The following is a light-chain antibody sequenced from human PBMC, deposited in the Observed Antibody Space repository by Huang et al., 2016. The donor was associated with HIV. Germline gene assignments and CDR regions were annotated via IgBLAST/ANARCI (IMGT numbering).Light chain of an antibody. CDR3: MQALQTPYT. V-gene: IGKV2-28*01. CDR1: QSLLHESGHNY. Sequence: DIVMTQSPLSLTVTPGEPASISCRSTQSLLHESGHNYLDWYVQKPVQSPPRLLYLAATRASGVPDSFTGSGSGTDFTLRINQVEAQEVGVYFCMQALQTPYTFGRGTKLES. CDR2: LAA. J-gene: IGKJ2*01.